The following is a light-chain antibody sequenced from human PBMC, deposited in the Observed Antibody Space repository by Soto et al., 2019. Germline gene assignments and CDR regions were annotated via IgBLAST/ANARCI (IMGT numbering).Light chain of an antibody. Sequence: EIQITQSPSYLSASVGDRVTITCRASQSISSYLNWYQQKPGKAPKLLIYAASSLQSGVPSRFSGSGSGTDFTLTISSLQPEDFATYYCQQSYSTPQPFGQGTKVE. V-gene: IGKV1-39*01. CDR2: AAS. CDR3: QQSYSTPQP. CDR1: QSISSY. J-gene: IGKJ1*01.